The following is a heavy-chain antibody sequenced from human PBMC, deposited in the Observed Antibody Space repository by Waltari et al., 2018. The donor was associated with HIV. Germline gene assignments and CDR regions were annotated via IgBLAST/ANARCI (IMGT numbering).Heavy chain of an antibody. D-gene: IGHD3-9*01. CDR3: ARDLVVLRYFDWLSTYFDY. CDR2: IKSDGTIT. J-gene: IGHJ4*02. V-gene: IGHV3-74*01. CDR1: GFTFSSYW. Sequence: EVQLVESGGGLVQPGGSLRLSCAASGFTFSSYWMHWVRQAPGKGLVWVSRIKSDGTITTYADSVKGRFTSSRDNAKNTLFLQMNSLRAEDTAIYYCARDLVVLRYFDWLSTYFDYWGQGTLVTVSS.